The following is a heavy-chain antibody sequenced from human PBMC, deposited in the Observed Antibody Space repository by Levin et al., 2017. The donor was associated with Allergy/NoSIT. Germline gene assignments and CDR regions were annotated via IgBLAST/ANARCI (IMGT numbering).Heavy chain of an antibody. V-gene: IGHV3-23*01. J-gene: IGHJ4*02. CDR3: AKETLPYYSTLRDFDY. CDR2: ISGSGGST. D-gene: IGHD4-11*01. Sequence: GGSLRLSCAASGFTFSSYAMSWVRQAPGKGLEWVSAISGSGGSTYYADSVKGRFTISRDNSKNTLYLQMNSLRAEDTAVYYCAKETLPYYSTLRDFDYWGQGTLVTVSS. CDR1: GFTFSSYA.